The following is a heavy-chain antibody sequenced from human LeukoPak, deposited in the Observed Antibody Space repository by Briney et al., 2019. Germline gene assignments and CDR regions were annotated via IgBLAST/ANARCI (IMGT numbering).Heavy chain of an antibody. D-gene: IGHD3-10*01. CDR1: GFTFSSYG. CDR2: ISGSGGST. CDR3: AKASYYYGSGSYFNDY. V-gene: IGHV3-23*01. J-gene: IGHJ4*02. Sequence: GGSLRLSCAASGFTFSSYGMSWVRQAPGKGLEWVSAISGSGGSTYYADSVKGRFTISRDNSKNTLYLQMNSLRAEDTAVYYCAKASYYYGSGSYFNDYWGQGTLVTVSS.